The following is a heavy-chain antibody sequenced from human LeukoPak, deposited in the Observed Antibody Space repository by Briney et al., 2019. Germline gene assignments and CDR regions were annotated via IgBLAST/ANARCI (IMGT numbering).Heavy chain of an antibody. CDR3: ARDSYSSSGLFY. V-gene: IGHV4-59*11. D-gene: IGHD6-6*01. CDR2: IYYSGST. CDR1: GGSISSHY. J-gene: IGHJ4*02. Sequence: SETLSLTCTVSGGSISSHYWSWIRQPPGKGLEWIGYIYYSGSTNYNPSLKSRVNISVDTSKNQFSLKLSSVTAADTAVYYCARDSYSSSGLFYWGQGTLVTVSS.